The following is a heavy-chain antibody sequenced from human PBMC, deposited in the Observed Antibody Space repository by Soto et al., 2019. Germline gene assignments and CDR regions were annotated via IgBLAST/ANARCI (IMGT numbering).Heavy chain of an antibody. CDR1: GFTFSSYS. V-gene: IGHV3-21*06. Sequence: GGSLRLSCAASGFTFSSYSMNWVRQAPGKGLEWVSSISSSSSYIYYADSVKGRFTISRDNAKNSLYLQMNSLRSEDTAVYYCARVRAEVGHSGFDICGQGTMVTASS. J-gene: IGHJ3*02. CDR2: ISSSSSYI. CDR3: ARVRAEVGHSGFDI. D-gene: IGHD1-26*01.